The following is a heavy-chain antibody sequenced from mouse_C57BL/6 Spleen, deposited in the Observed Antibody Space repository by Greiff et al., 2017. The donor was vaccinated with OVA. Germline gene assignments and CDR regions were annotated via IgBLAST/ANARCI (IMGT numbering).Heavy chain of an antibody. CDR3: ARITTVVATGRVFDY. V-gene: IGHV1-63*01. CDR2: IYPGGGYT. CDR1: GYTFTNYW. D-gene: IGHD1-1*01. J-gene: IGHJ2*01. Sequence: QVQLQQSGAELVRPGTSVKMSCKASGYTFTNYWIGWAKQRPGHGLEWIGDIYPGGGYTNYNEKFKGKATLTADKSSSTTYMQFSSLTSEDSAIYYCARITTVVATGRVFDYWGQGTTLTVSS.